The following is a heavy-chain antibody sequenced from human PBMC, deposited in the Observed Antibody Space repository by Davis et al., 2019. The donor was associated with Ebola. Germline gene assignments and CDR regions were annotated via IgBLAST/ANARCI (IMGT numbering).Heavy chain of an antibody. J-gene: IGHJ6*04. CDR2: IPHVGSEK. CDR1: GFTFSTYY. V-gene: IGHV3-7*03. Sequence: GGSLRLSCAASGFTFSTYYITWVRQAPGKGLEWVATIPHVGSEKYYVDSVYGRFTSSRDNGKNSVYLQMNSLRAEDTAVYYCAKSGLSFGVVKYHYGMDVWGKGTTVTVSS. D-gene: IGHD3-3*01. CDR3: AKSGLSFGVVKYHYGMDV.